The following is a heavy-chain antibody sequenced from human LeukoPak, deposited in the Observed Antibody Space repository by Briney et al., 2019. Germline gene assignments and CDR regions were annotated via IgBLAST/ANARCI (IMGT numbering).Heavy chain of an antibody. V-gene: IGHV1-2*02. Sequence: GASVKVSCKASGYTFTGYYMHWVRQAPGQGLEWMGWINPNSGGTNYAQKFQGRVTMTRDTSISTAHMELSRLRSDDTAVYYCAREEHPRGYSYGPVDYWGQGTLVTVSS. D-gene: IGHD5-18*01. CDR3: AREEHPRGYSYGPVDY. CDR2: INPNSGGT. J-gene: IGHJ4*02. CDR1: GYTFTGYY.